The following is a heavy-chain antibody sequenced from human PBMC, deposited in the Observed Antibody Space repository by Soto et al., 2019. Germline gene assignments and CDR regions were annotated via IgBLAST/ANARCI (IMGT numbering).Heavy chain of an antibody. CDR1: GYSFTSYW. D-gene: IGHD1-7*01. CDR3: ARPLETGTHHYYYGMDV. V-gene: IGHV5-10-1*01. CDR2: IDPSDSYT. Sequence: PGESLKISCKGSGYSFTSYWISWVRQMPGKGLEWMGRIDPSDSYTNYSPSFQGHVTISADKSISTAYLQWSSLKASDTAMYYCARPLETGTHHYYYGMDVWGQGTTVTVSS. J-gene: IGHJ6*02.